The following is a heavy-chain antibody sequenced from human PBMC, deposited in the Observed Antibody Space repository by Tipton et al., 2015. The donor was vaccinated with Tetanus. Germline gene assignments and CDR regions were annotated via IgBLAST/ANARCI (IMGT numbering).Heavy chain of an antibody. CDR1: GFTFDDSA. J-gene: IGHJ4*02. CDR2: ITSNSVNK. V-gene: IGHV3-9*01. CDR3: TKGAGFDF. Sequence: SLRLSCAASGFTFDDSAMHWVRQAPGKGLEWVSGITSNSVNKGYADSVKGRFTISRDNAKKSLYLQMDSLRAGDTGLYYCTKGAGFDFWGQGGRVSVSS. D-gene: IGHD3-10*01.